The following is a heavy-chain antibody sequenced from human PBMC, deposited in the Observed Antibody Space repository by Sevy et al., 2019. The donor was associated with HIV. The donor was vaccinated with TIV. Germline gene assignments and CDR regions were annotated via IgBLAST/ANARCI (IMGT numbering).Heavy chain of an antibody. D-gene: IGHD6-19*01. V-gene: IGHV3-9*01. CDR1: GFTFDDYA. CDR2: ISWHSANL. J-gene: IGHJ4*02. Sequence: GGSLRLSCAASGFTFDDYAMHWVRQAPGKGLEWVSGISWHSANLGYADSVKGRFTISRDNAKNSLYLHMNSLRAEDTALYYCATAGNCPYSSGLYDYWGQGTLVTVSS. CDR3: ATAGNCPYSSGLYDY.